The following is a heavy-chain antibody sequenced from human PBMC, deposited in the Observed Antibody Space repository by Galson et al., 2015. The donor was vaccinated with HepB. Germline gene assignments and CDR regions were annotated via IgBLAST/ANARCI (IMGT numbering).Heavy chain of an antibody. Sequence: SLRLSCAASGFTFSTFTMNWVRQAPGKGLEWVSSISSTSNDIYYADSVKGRFIISRDNAKNSLYLQMNSLRGEDTAVYYCAREYRPGFGSGTFYPSWFDPWGQGTLVTVSS. CDR3: AREYRPGFGSGTFYPSWFDP. V-gene: IGHV3-21*01. D-gene: IGHD3-10*01. CDR2: ISSTSNDI. J-gene: IGHJ5*02. CDR1: GFTFSTFT.